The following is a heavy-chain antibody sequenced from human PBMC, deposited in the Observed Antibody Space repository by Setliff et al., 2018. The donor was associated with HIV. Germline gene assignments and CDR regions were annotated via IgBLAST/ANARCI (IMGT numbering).Heavy chain of an antibody. CDR1: GYTFTRYF. J-gene: IGHJ4*02. CDR2: INPSGGST. CDR3: ARGWEGGMDY. D-gene: IGHD1-26*01. Sequence: SVKVSCKASGYTFTRYFMHCVRQAPGQGPEWLGMINPSGGSTWYAQKFQGRVTMTGDTSTNTLYMELSSLRSGDTAVYYCARGWEGGMDYWGQGTLVTVSS. V-gene: IGHV1-46*01.